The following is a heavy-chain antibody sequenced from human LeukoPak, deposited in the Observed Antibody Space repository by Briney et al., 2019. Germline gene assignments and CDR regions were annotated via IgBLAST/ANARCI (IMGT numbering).Heavy chain of an antibody. V-gene: IGHV4-59*01. D-gene: IGHD6-19*01. CDR2: IYYSGST. CDR3: ARGSGWYFY. CDR1: GGSISSYY. J-gene: IGHJ4*02. Sequence: SETLSLTCTVSGGSISSYYWSWIRQRPGKGLEWIGYIYYSGSTNYNPFLKSRVTISVDTSKNQLSLKLSSVTTADTAVYYCARGSGWYFYWGQGTLVTVSS.